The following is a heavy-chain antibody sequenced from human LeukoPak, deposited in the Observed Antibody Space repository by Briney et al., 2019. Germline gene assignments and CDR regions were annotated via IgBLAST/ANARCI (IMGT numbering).Heavy chain of an antibody. J-gene: IGHJ3*02. V-gene: IGHV1-18*01. Sequence: ASVKVSCKASGYTFTSYGISWVRQAPGQGLEWMGWISAYNGNTNYAQKLQGRVTMTTDTSTSTAYMEVGSLRSDDTAVYYCARGDYDILAGQIFDIWGQGTMVTVSS. CDR2: ISAYNGNT. CDR3: ARGDYDILAGQIFDI. D-gene: IGHD3-9*01. CDR1: GYTFTSYG.